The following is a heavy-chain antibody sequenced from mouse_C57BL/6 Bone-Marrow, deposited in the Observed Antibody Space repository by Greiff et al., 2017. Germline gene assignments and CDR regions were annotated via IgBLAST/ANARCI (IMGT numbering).Heavy chain of an antibody. CDR2: IDPENGDT. CDR1: GFNIKDDY. V-gene: IGHV14-4*01. J-gene: IGHJ2*01. D-gene: IGHD2-5*01. Sequence: EVQLQQSGAELVRPGASVKLSCTASGFNIKDDYMHWVKQRPEQGLEWIGWIDPENGDTEYASKFQGKATITADTSSNTAYLQLSSLTSEDTVVYYCTRAYYSNYFDYWGQGTTLTVSS. CDR3: TRAYYSNYFDY.